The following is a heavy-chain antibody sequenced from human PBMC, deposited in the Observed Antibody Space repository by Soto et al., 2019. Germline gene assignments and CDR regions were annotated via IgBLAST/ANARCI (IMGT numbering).Heavy chain of an antibody. D-gene: IGHD6-13*01. V-gene: IGHV1-69*06. CDR2: IIPIFGTA. CDR1: GGTFSSYA. Sequence: ASVKVSCKASGGTFSSYAISWVRKAPGQGLEWMGGIIPIFGTANYAQKFQGRVTITADKSTSTAYMELSSLRSEDTAVYYCARDRSSSSWYEKSWFDPWGQGTLVTVSS. J-gene: IGHJ5*02. CDR3: ARDRSSSSWYEKSWFDP.